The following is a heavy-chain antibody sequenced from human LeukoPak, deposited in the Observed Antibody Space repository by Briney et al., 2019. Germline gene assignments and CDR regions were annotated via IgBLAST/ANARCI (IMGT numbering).Heavy chain of an antibody. CDR3: AREDERGQWLVGDDFDY. Sequence: PGGSLRLSCAASGFTLRSYSMTWVRQAPGKGLEWVSSISSSSSYIYYADSVKGRFTISRDNAKNSLYLQMNSLRAEDTAVYYCAREDERGQWLVGDDFDYWGQGNLVIVSS. CDR2: ISSSSSYI. CDR1: GFTLRSYS. V-gene: IGHV3-21*01. J-gene: IGHJ4*02. D-gene: IGHD6-19*01.